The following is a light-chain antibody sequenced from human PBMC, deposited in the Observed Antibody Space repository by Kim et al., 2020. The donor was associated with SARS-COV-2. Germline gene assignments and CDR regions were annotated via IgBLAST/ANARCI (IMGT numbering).Light chain of an antibody. CDR1: GGNIADNF. CDR3: QSYDNTIKWV. CDR2: DDQ. Sequence: VTISCTRSGGNIADNFVQWYQQPQGSAPTAVIYDDQQRPSGVPERFSGSIDTSSNAASLTISGLKTEDEAHYYCQSYDNTIKWVFGGGTQLTVL. V-gene: IGLV6-57*03. J-gene: IGLJ2*01.